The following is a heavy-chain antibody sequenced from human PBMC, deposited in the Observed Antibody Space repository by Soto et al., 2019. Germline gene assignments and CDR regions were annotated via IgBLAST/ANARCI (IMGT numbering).Heavy chain of an antibody. CDR2: IDPSDSYT. D-gene: IGHD4-17*01. Sequence: WESLKISCKGSGYSFTSYWISWVRQMPGKGLEWMGRIDPSDSYTNYSPSFQGHVTISADKSISTAYLQWSSLKASDTAMYYCARLVSDDSKDDYGEPEDDYWGQGTMVAVSS. V-gene: IGHV5-10-1*01. CDR3: ARLVSDDSKDDYGEPEDDY. CDR1: GYSFTSYW. J-gene: IGHJ4*02.